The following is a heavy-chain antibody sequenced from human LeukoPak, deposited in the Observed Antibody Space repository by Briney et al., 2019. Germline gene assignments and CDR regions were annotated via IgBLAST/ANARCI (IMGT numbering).Heavy chain of an antibody. D-gene: IGHD2-2*01. CDR2: IKSKTDGGTT. CDR3: ARALVVPAAPAGNYYYGMDV. Sequence: GGSLRLSCAASGFTFSNAWMSWVRQAPGKGLEWVGRIKSKTDGGTTDYAAPVKGRFTISRDNAKNSLYLQMNSLRAEDTAVYYCARALVVPAAPAGNYYYGMDVWGKGTTVTVSS. CDR1: GFTFSNAW. V-gene: IGHV3-15*01. J-gene: IGHJ6*04.